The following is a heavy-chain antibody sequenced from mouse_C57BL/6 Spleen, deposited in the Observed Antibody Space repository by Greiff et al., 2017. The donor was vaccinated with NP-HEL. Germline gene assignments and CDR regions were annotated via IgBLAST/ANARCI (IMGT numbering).Heavy chain of an antibody. CDR3: ARGGELRDYFDY. D-gene: IGHD1-1*01. CDR1: GYAFSSSW. Sequence: QVQLQQSGPELVKPGASVKISCKASGYAFSSSWMNWVKQRPGKGLEWIGRIYPGDGDTNYNGKFKGKATLTADKSSSTAYMQLSSLTSEDSAVYFCARGGELRDYFDYWGQGTTLTVSS. J-gene: IGHJ2*01. CDR2: IYPGDGDT. V-gene: IGHV1-82*01.